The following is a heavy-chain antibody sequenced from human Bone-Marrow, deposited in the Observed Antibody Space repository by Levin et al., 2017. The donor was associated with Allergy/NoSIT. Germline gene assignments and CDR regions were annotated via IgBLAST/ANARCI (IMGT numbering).Heavy chain of an antibody. V-gene: IGHV1-46*01. CDR1: GDTFTNYY. CDR3: ARALQWLPFFDY. J-gene: IGHJ4*02. CDR2: INPSGGGT. Sequence: SVKVSCTASGDTFTNYYIHWVRQAPGQGLEWMGIINPSGGGTNSAQRFQGRVTMTRDTSTSTVYMYLSSLRSEDTAVYYCARALQWLPFFDYWGQGTLLTVSS. D-gene: IGHD3-22*01.